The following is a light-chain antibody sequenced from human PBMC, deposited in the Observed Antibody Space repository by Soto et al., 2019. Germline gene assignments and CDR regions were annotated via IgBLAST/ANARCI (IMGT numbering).Light chain of an antibody. CDR1: QSLLHSNGYNY. CDR3: MQALQTPT. V-gene: IGKV2-28*01. J-gene: IGKJ5*01. CDR2: LGS. Sequence: DIVMTQSPLSLPVTPGEPASISCRSSQSLLHSNGYNYLDWYLQKPGQSPQLLIYLGSNRASGVPDRFSGSGSDTDFTLKISRVEAEDVGVYYCMQALQTPTFGQGTRLEIK.